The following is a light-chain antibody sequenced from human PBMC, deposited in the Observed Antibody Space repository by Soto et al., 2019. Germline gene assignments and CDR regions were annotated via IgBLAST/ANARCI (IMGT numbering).Light chain of an antibody. CDR2: TDN. CDR1: SSNIASNT. CDR3: AAWDDSLNGVV. J-gene: IGLJ2*01. V-gene: IGLV1-44*01. Sequence: QSVLTQPPSAPGTPGQRVTISCSGSSSNIASNTVNWYQQLPGTAPKVLIYTDNQRPSGVPDRFSGSKSGTSASLAISGLQSEDEADYYCAAWDDSLNGVVFGGGTKLTVL.